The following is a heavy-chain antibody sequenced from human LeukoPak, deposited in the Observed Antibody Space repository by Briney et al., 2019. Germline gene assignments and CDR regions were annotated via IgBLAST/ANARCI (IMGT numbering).Heavy chain of an antibody. CDR3: AREGIWFDR. CDR1: GGSISSYY. Sequence: SETLSLTSTVSGGSISSYYWSWIRQPPGKGLEWIGYIYYSGSTNYNPSLKSRVTISVDTSKNQFSLKLSSVTAADTAVYYCAREGIWFDRWGQGTLVTVSS. V-gene: IGHV4-59*01. J-gene: IGHJ5*02. CDR2: IYYSGST.